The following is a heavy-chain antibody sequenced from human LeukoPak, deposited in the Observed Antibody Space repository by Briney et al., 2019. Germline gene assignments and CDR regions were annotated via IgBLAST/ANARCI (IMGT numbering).Heavy chain of an antibody. CDR1: GFTFSSYS. Sequence: PGGSLRLSCVASGFTFSSYSMNWVRQAPGKGLEWVSYISSSSSYIYYADSVKGRFTISRDNAKNSLYLQMNSLRAEDTAVYYCARDPLDYDFWSGYSNMDVWGKGTTVTVSS. CDR3: ARDPLDYDFWSGYSNMDV. CDR2: ISSSSSYI. V-gene: IGHV3-21*05. D-gene: IGHD3-3*01. J-gene: IGHJ6*03.